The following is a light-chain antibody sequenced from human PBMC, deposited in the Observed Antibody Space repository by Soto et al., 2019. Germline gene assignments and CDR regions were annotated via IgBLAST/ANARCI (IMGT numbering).Light chain of an antibody. V-gene: IGKV1-5*03. CDR1: QTISSW. J-gene: IGKJ1*01. CDR3: QHYNSYSEA. CDR2: KAS. Sequence: IQITQSPSALSGSVGDRVTMTCRASQTISSWLSWYQQKPGKAPKLLIYKASTLKSGVPPRFSGSGSGTEFTLTISSLQPDDFATYYCQHYNSYSEAFGQGTKVDIK.